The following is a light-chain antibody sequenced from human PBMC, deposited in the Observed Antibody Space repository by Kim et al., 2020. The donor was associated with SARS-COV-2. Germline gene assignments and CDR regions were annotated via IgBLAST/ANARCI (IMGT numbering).Light chain of an antibody. V-gene: IGKV2-30*02. CDR1: QSLVHRDGNTY. CDR3: MQSTHWPYT. CDR2: RVS. J-gene: IGKJ2*01. Sequence: QTASVTCTASQSLVHRDGNTYLNWLQQRPGQSPRRLIYRVSNRDSGVPDRFSGGVSGADFTLNISSVEVADIGVYFCMQSTHWPYTFGQGTKLEI.